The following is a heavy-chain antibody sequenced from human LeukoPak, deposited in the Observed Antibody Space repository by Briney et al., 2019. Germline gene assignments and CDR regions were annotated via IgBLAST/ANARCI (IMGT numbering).Heavy chain of an antibody. CDR1: GGTFSSYA. CDR3: ARDHVQYSSSWQPPEDYYYYGMDV. D-gene: IGHD6-13*01. CDR2: IIPIFGIA. J-gene: IGHJ6*02. Sequence: SVKVSCEASGGTFSSYAISWVRQAPGQGLEWMGRIIPIFGIANYAQKFQGRVTITADKSTSTAYMELSSLRSEDTAVYYCARDHVQYSSSWQPPEDYYYYGMDVWGQGTTVTVSS. V-gene: IGHV1-69*04.